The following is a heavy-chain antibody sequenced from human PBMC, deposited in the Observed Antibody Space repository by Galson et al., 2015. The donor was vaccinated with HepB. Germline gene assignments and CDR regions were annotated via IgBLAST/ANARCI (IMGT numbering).Heavy chain of an antibody. J-gene: IGHJ3*02. V-gene: IGHV2-5*02. CDR2: IYWDDDK. Sequence: PALVKPTQTLTLTCTFPGFSLRTSGVGVGWIRQPPGKALEWLALIYWDDDKRYSPSLKSRLTITKDTSKNQVALTMTNMDPVDTATYYCAHRLPTMVRGAPDAFDIWGQGTMVTVSS. CDR1: GFSLRTSGVG. CDR3: AHRLPTMVRGAPDAFDI. D-gene: IGHD3-10*01.